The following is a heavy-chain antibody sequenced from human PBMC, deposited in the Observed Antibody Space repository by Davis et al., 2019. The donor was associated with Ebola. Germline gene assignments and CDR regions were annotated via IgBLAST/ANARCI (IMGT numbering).Heavy chain of an antibody. CDR3: ARQVVVAATGFDY. V-gene: IGHV5-51*01. D-gene: IGHD2-15*01. CDR2: IYPGDSDT. Sequence: GESLKISCKGSGYSFTSYWIGWVRQMPGKGLEWMGIIYPGDSDTRYSPSFQGQVTISADKSITTAYLQWSSLKASDTAMYYCARQVVVAATGFDYWGQGTLVTVSS. J-gene: IGHJ4*02. CDR1: GYSFTSYW.